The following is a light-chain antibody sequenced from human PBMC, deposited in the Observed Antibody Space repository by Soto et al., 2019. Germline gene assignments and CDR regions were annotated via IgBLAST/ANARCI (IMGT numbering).Light chain of an antibody. CDR3: QVWDTNSDYV. V-gene: IGLV3-21*02. Sequence: SYELTQPPSVSVAPGQTATVSCGGNNIGGKNVHWYQQKPGQAPVLVVYDDSDRPSGIPERFSGSNSGNMATLTISRVEAGDEADYYCQVWDTNSDYVFGSGTKGTV. CDR2: DDS. J-gene: IGLJ1*01. CDR1: NIGGKN.